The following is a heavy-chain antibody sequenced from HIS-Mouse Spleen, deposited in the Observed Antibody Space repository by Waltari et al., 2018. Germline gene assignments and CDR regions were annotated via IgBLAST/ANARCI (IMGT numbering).Heavy chain of an antibody. Sequence: EVQLVESGGGLVRPGGSFRLPCAASGFTFSNAWRSGVRQAPGKGLEWVGRIKSKTDGGTTDYAAPVKGRFTISRDDSKNTLYLQMNSLKTEDTAVYYCTSEARIAAIDYWGQGTLVTVSS. J-gene: IGHJ4*02. CDR2: IKSKTDGGTT. CDR3: TSEARIAAIDY. V-gene: IGHV3-15*01. D-gene: IGHD6-13*01. CDR1: GFTFSNAW.